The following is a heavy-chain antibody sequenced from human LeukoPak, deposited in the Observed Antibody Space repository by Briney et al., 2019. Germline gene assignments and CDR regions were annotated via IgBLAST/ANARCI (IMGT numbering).Heavy chain of an antibody. CDR1: GFTFSDYY. CDR2: ISSSGSTI. J-gene: IGHJ4*02. Sequence: GGSLRLSCAASGFTFSDYYMSWIRQAPGKGLEWVSYISSSGSTIYYADSVKGRFTISRDNAKNSLYMQMNSLRAEDTAVYYCVRDDDRPDNGLDYWGQGTLVTVSS. V-gene: IGHV3-11*04. CDR3: VRDDDRPDNGLDY. D-gene: IGHD3-22*01.